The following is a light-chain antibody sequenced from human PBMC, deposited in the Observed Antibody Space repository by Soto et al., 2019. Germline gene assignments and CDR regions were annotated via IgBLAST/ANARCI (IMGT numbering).Light chain of an antibody. Sequence: DIQMTQSPSSLSASVGDRGTITCRASQSISTYLNWYQQKPGKAPKLLIYAASSLQSGVPSRFSGSGFGTDFTLTISSLQPEDFATYYCQQSYSTPLSTFDQGTKLEIK. J-gene: IGKJ2*01. CDR1: QSISTY. CDR2: AAS. CDR3: QQSYSTPLST. V-gene: IGKV1-39*01.